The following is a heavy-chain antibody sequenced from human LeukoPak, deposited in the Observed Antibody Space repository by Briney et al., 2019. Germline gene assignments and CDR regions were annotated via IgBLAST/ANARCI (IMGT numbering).Heavy chain of an antibody. D-gene: IGHD3-10*01. CDR1: GFTFSSYA. Sequence: GTSLRLSCTAPGFTFSSYAIHWIRQAPGKGLEWVALVWHDGSNKYYTEAVKGRFTIPRDNSKNTVYLQINSLRAEDTAVYYCARGLFGSGSCPDYWGQGTRVTVSS. V-gene: IGHV3-33*01. J-gene: IGHJ4*02. CDR3: ARGLFGSGSCPDY. CDR2: VWHDGSNK.